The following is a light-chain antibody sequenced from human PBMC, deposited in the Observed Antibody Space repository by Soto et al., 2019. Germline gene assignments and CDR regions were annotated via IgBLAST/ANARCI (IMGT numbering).Light chain of an antibody. V-gene: IGLV2-14*01. CDR3: SSYLTDTLV. Sequence: QSALTQPASVSGSPGQSITISCTGTSSGVDAYNSVSWYQQHPGKAPTLIIFDVTNRPSGVSNRFSGSRSGNTASLTITGLQTEDEADYYCSSYLTDTLVFGGGTQLTVL. CDR2: DVT. CDR1: SSGVDAYNS. J-gene: IGLJ3*02.